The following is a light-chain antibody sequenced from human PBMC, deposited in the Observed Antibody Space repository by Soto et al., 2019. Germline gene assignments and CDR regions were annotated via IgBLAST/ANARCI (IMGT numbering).Light chain of an antibody. CDR3: QQSYSTPYT. Sequence: DIQMTQSPSSLSASVGDRVTITCRASQSISSYLNWYQQKPGKAPKLLIYAASSLQSGVPSRFSGRGSGTDFTLTIRSLQHEDLATYYCQQSYSTPYTFGQGTKLEIK. CDR2: AAS. J-gene: IGKJ2*01. CDR1: QSISSY. V-gene: IGKV1-39*01.